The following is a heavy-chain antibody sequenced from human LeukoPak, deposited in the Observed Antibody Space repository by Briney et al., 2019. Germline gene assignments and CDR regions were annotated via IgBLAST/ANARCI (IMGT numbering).Heavy chain of an antibody. CDR2: ISHSGST. CDR1: GGSFSGYY. D-gene: IGHD6-13*01. Sequence: PSETLSLTCAVYGGSFSGYYWSWIRQPPGKGLEWIGEISHSGSTNYNPSLKSRVTISVDTSKDQFSLKLSSVTAADTAVYYCARCYSSSWASYYYYYYMDVWGKGTTVTVSS. CDR3: ARCYSSSWASYYYYYYMDV. J-gene: IGHJ6*03. V-gene: IGHV4-34*01.